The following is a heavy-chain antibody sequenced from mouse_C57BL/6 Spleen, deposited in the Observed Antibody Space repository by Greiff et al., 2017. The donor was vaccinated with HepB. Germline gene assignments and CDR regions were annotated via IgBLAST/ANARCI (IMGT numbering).Heavy chain of an antibody. Sequence: VQLQQSGPVLVKPGASVKMSCKASGYTFTDYYMNWVKQSHGKSLEWIGVINPYNGGTSYNQKFKGKATLTVDKSSSTAYMELNSLTSEDSAVYYCARGGANALWIFFAYWGQGTLVTVSA. J-gene: IGHJ3*01. CDR1: GYTFTDYY. CDR2: INPYNGGT. V-gene: IGHV1-19*01. CDR3: ARGGANALWIFFAY.